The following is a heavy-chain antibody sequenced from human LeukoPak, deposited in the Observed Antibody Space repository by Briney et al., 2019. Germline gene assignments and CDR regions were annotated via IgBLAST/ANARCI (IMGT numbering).Heavy chain of an antibody. CDR1: GGSINSRSYY. Sequence: SETLSLTCTVSGGSINSRSYYWGWIRQPPGKGLEWIGNIYYSGNTYYNLSLKSRVTISVDTSKNQFSLKLSSVTAADTAMYYCAREGNRYGYDPSHFDYWGQGTLVTVSS. D-gene: IGHD5-18*01. CDR2: IYYSGNT. V-gene: IGHV4-39*07. CDR3: AREGNRYGYDPSHFDY. J-gene: IGHJ4*02.